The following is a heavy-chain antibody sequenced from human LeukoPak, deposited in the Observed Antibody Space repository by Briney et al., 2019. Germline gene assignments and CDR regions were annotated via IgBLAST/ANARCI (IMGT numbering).Heavy chain of an antibody. CDR2: IYTSGST. Sequence: SETLSLTCTVSGGSISSSSYYWSWIRQPPGRGPEWIGYIYTSGSTNYNPSLKSRVTISVDTSKNQFSLKLSSVTAADTAVYYCARLYYDFWSGYHEHYYYYYMDVWGKGTTVTVSS. D-gene: IGHD3-3*01. J-gene: IGHJ6*03. V-gene: IGHV4-61*05. CDR1: GGSISSSSYY. CDR3: ARLYYDFWSGYHEHYYYYYMDV.